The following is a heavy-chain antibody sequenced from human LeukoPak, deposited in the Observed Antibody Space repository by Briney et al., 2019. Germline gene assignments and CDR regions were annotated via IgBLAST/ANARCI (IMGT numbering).Heavy chain of an antibody. V-gene: IGHV4-61*02. Sequence: PSQTLYLTCTVSGGFISSGSYYWSWIRQPAGKGLEWIGRIYTSGSTNYNPSLKSRVTISVDTSKNQFSLKLSSVTAADTAVYYRARAGSSILFDYWGQGTLVTVSS. J-gene: IGHJ4*02. CDR1: GGFISSGSYY. CDR2: IYTSGST. CDR3: ARAGSSILFDY. D-gene: IGHD6-13*01.